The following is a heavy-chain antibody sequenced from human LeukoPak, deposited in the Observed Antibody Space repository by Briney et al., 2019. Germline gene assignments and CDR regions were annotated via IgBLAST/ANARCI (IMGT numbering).Heavy chain of an antibody. CDR3: ARQYCSSTSCYAINWFDP. Sequence: TSETLSLTCAVYGGSFSGYYWSWIRQPPGKGLEWIGEINHSGSTNYNPSLRSRVTISVDTSKNQFSLKLSSVTAADTAVYYCARQYCSSTSCYAINWFDPWGQGTLVTVSS. D-gene: IGHD2-2*01. V-gene: IGHV4-34*01. CDR1: GGSFSGYY. J-gene: IGHJ5*02. CDR2: INHSGST.